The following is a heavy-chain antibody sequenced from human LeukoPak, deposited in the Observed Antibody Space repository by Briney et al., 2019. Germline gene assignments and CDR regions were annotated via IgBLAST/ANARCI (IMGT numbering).Heavy chain of an antibody. CDR1: GYTLTELS. CDR3: ATAIRLNYYDSSGYIPFLGFDY. V-gene: IGHV1-24*01. D-gene: IGHD3-22*01. CDR2: FDPEDGET. J-gene: IGHJ4*02. Sequence: ASVKVSCKVSGYTLTELSMHWVRQAPGEGLEWMGGFDPEDGETIYAQKFQGRVTMTEDTSTDTAYMELSSLRSEDTAVYYCATAIRLNYYDSSGYIPFLGFDYWGQGTLVTVSS.